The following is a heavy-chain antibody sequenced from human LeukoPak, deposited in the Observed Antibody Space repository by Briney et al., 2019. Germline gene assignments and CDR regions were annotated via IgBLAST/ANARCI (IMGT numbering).Heavy chain of an antibody. CDR2: VSYDGSDK. J-gene: IGHJ6*02. CDR3: ASTRNRGYSYGQYGMDV. CDR1: GFTFSSYA. V-gene: IGHV3-30-3*01. D-gene: IGHD5-18*01. Sequence: PGGSLRLSGAASGFTFSSYALHWVRQAPGKGLEWVAVVSYDGSDKYYSDSVKGRFTISRDNSKNTLFLQMNSLRGEDTAVYYCASTRNRGYSYGQYGMDVWGQGTTVSVSS.